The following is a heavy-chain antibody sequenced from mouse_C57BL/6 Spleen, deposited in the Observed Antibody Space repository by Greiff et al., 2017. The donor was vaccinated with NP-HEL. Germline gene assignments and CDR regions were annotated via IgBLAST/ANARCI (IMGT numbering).Heavy chain of an antibody. CDR2: ISSGGDYI. D-gene: IGHD1-1*01. Sequence: DVMLVESGEGLVKPGGSLKLSCAASGFTFSSYAMSWVRQTPEKRLEWVAYISSGGDYIYYADTVKGRFTISRDNARNTLYLQMSSLKSEDTAMYYCTRDGSNYFDVWGTGTTVTVSS. CDR3: TRDGSNYFDV. J-gene: IGHJ1*03. V-gene: IGHV5-9-1*02. CDR1: GFTFSSYA.